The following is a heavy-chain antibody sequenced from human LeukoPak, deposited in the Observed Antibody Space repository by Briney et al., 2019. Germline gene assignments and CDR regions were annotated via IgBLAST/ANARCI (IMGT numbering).Heavy chain of an antibody. Sequence: GGSLRLSCAASGFTFSIYNMNWVRQAPGKGLEWISYISSSSRSIYYADSVKGRFTISRDNAKNSLYLQMNSLRAEDTAVYYCTRGYGGPDHWGQGTLVTVSS. CDR3: TRGYGGPDH. V-gene: IGHV3-48*04. J-gene: IGHJ5*02. CDR2: ISSSSRSI. CDR1: GFTFSIYN. D-gene: IGHD5-12*01.